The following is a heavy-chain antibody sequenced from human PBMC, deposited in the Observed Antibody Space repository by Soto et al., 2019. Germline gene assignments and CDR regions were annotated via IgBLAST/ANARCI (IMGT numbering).Heavy chain of an antibody. D-gene: IGHD5-12*01. Sequence: EVQLVESGGDLVQPGGSLRLSCAASGFTFSSYWMHWVRQAPGKGLVWVSRVKSDGSTYYADSGKGRFTISRDNAKNTLYLQMNRLTVEDTAVYYCARGIRGHYGSDVWGKGTMVTVSS. CDR1: GFTFSSYW. J-gene: IGHJ3*01. CDR3: ARGIRGHYGSDV. V-gene: IGHV3-74*01. CDR2: VKSDGST.